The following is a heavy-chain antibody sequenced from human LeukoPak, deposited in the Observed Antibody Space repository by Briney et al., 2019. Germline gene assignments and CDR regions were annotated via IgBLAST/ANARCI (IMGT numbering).Heavy chain of an antibody. CDR2: IWYDGSNK. D-gene: IGHD6-19*01. V-gene: IGHV3-33*01. Sequence: GGSLRLSCAASGFTFSSYGMHWVRQAPGKGLEWVAVIWYDGSNKYYADSVKGRFTSSRDNSKNTLYLQMNSLRAEDTAVYYCARDLDGSGWYFDYWGQGTLVTVSS. CDR3: ARDLDGSGWYFDY. J-gene: IGHJ4*02. CDR1: GFTFSSYG.